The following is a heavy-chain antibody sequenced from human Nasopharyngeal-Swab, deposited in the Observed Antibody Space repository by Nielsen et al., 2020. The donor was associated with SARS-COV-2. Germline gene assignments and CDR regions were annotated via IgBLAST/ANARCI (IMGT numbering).Heavy chain of an antibody. J-gene: IGHJ4*02. Sequence: GSLRLSCTVSGGSISSYYWSWIRQPPGKGLEWIGYIYYSGSTNYNPSLKSRVTMSVDMPKNQFSLKLSSVTAADTAVYYCAREEQSFDYWGQGTLVAVSS. CDR3: AREEQSFDY. V-gene: IGHV4-59*12. CDR1: GGSISSYY. D-gene: IGHD1-26*01. CDR2: IYYSGST.